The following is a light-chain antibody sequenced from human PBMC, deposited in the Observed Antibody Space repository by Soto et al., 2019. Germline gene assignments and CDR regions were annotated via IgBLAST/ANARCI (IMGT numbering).Light chain of an antibody. CDR3: QRYHSALLT. CDR2: AAS. J-gene: IGKJ3*01. CDR1: QDIRNY. Sequence: DIQMTQSPSSLSASVGDRVTMTCRASQDIRNYVAWYQQKPGEVPKLLIYAASTLQSGVPARFSGGGFGTDFTLTTSSLRPEDVATYYCQRYHSALLTFGPGTKVALK. V-gene: IGKV1-27*01.